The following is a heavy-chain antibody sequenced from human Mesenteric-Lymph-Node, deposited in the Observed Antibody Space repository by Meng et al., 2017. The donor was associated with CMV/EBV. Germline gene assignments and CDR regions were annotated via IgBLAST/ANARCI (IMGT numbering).Heavy chain of an antibody. Sequence: GESLKISCKASGYSFTNYWIGWVRQRPGKGLEWMGIIFPGDSDTRYSLSFQGQVTISADKSINTAYLQWSSLKASDTAMYYCGRRLRYSGVGGGYFDYWGQGTMVTVSS. CDR1: GYSFTNYW. CDR3: GRRLRYSGVGGGYFDY. V-gene: IGHV5-51*01. D-gene: IGHD6-19*01. J-gene: IGHJ4*02. CDR2: IFPGDSDT.